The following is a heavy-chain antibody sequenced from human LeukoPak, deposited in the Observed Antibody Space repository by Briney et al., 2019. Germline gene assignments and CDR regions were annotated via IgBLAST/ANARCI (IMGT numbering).Heavy chain of an antibody. V-gene: IGHV3-30*18. CDR2: ISSDGRDK. D-gene: IGHD6-25*01. J-gene: IGHJ4*02. CDR3: AKDLRRIAAYYFDY. CDR1: GFTFSSYA. Sequence: GGSLRLSCAASGFTFSSYAMNWVRQAPGKGLEWVAVISSDGRDKHHADSVKGRFTISRDNSKNTLFLQTNSLRPEDTAVYYCAKDLRRIAAYYFDYWGQGTLVTVSS.